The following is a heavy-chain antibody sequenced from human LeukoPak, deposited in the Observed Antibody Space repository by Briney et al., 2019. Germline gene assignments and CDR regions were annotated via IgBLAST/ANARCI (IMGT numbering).Heavy chain of an antibody. CDR3: ARDLDGGNSFDY. D-gene: IGHD4-23*01. J-gene: IGHJ4*02. V-gene: IGHV3-21*01. CDR2: ISSSSASI. Sequence: GGSLRRSCVGSGFTFSNYDMNWVRQAPGKGLEWVSSISSSSASIYYADSVKGRFTISRDNAKNSVYLQMNSLRAEDSAIYYCARDLDGGNSFDYWGQGTLVTVSS. CDR1: GFTFSNYD.